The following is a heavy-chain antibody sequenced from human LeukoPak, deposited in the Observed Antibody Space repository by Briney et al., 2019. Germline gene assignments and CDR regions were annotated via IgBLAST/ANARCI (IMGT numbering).Heavy chain of an antibody. CDR1: GGSFSGYY. D-gene: IGHD3-10*01. J-gene: IGHJ4*02. V-gene: IGHV4-34*01. CDR2: INHSGST. Sequence: PSETLSLTCAVYGGSFSGYYWSWIRQPPGKGLEWIGEINHSGSTNYNPSLKSRVTISVDTSKNQFSLKLSSVTAADTAVYYCARHFIQYYYGSGSYTTRFDYWGQGTLVTVSS. CDR3: ARHFIQYYYGSGSYTTRFDY.